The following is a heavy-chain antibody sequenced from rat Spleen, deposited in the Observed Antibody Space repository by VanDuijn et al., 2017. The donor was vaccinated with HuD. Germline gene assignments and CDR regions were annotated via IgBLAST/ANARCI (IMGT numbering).Heavy chain of an antibody. CDR1: GFTFIDYY. V-gene: IGHV5-7*01. Sequence: EVQLVESDGGLVQPGRSLKLSCAASGFTFIDYYMAWVRQAPTKGLEWVATITYDGSGTYYRDSVKGRFTISRDNAKNTLYLQMDSLRSEDTATYYCARHMAGLYVMDAWGQGASVTVSS. CDR2: ITYDGSGT. CDR3: ARHMAGLYVMDA. D-gene: IGHD1-3*01. J-gene: IGHJ4*01.